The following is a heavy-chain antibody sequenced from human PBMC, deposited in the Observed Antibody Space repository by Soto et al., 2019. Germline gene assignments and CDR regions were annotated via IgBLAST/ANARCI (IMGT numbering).Heavy chain of an antibody. Sequence: EVQLVASGGGLVQPGGSLRLSCVVSGFTFRSHEMSWVRQAPGKGLEWLAYVSSSNSPRYYAESVKGRFTISRDNAKNSLYLHMSSLRAEDTAIYYCAKYSSSWYVSLDSWGQGTLVTVSS. CDR2: VSSSNSPR. CDR1: GFTFRSHE. CDR3: AKYSSSWYVSLDS. V-gene: IGHV3-48*03. J-gene: IGHJ4*02. D-gene: IGHD6-19*01.